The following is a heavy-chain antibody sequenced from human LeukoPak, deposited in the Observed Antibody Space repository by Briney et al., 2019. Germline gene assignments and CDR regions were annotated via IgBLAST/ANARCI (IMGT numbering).Heavy chain of an antibody. CDR2: INHSGST. D-gene: IGHD5-12*01. J-gene: IGHJ4*02. V-gene: IGHV4-34*01. CDR3: ARVGYSGSPY. Sequence: SETLSLTCAVYGGSFSGYYWSWIRQPPGKELEWIGEINHSGSTNYNPSLKSRVTISVDTSKNQFSLTLSSVTAADTAVYYCARVGYSGSPYWGQGTLVTVSS. CDR1: GGSFSGYY.